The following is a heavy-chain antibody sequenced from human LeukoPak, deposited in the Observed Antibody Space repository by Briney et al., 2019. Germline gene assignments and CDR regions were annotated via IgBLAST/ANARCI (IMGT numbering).Heavy chain of an antibody. CDR3: ARESAFGGDRGRVDY. J-gene: IGHJ4*02. Sequence: SETLSLTCAVSGGSISSSNWWSWVRQPPGKGLEWIGEIYHSGSTNYNPSLKSRVTISVDKSKNQFSLKLSSVTAADTAVYYCARESAFGGDRGRVDYWGQGTLVTVSS. CDR2: IYHSGST. CDR1: GGSISSSNW. D-gene: IGHD2-21*02. V-gene: IGHV4-4*02.